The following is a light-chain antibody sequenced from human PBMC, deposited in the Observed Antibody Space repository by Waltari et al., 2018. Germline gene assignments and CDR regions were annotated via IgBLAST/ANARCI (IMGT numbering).Light chain of an antibody. Sequence: QSALTQPASVSGFPGQSITISCTGTSSDVGSYNLVFWYQQPPGKAPKLMVYEVSKRPSGVSNRCSGSKSGNTASLTISGLQAEDEADYYCCSYAGSSTFFVVFGGGTKLTVL. CDR3: CSYAGSSTFFVV. CDR1: SSDVGSYNL. J-gene: IGLJ2*01. V-gene: IGLV2-23*02. CDR2: EVS.